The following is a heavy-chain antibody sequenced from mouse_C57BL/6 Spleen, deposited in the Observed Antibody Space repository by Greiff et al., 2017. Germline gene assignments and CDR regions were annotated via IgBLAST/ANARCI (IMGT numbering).Heavy chain of an antibody. Sequence: EVKLVESGGGLVKPGGSLKLSCAASGFTFSDYGMHCVRQAPEKGLEWVAYISSGSSTIYYADTVKGRFTISRDNAKNTLFLQMTSLRSEDTAMYYCARSYYGYFYYFDYWGQGTTLTVSS. V-gene: IGHV5-17*01. J-gene: IGHJ2*01. CDR3: ARSYYGYFYYFDY. D-gene: IGHD2-9*01. CDR1: GFTFSDYG. CDR2: ISSGSSTI.